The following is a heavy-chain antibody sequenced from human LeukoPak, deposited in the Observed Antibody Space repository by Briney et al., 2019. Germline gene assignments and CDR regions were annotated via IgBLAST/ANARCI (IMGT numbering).Heavy chain of an antibody. J-gene: IGHJ4*02. CDR1: GFTFSSYS. D-gene: IGHD6-19*01. Sequence: GGSLRLSCAASGFTFSSYSMNWVRQAPGKGLEWVSSISSSSSYIYYADSVKGRFTISRDNAKNSLYLQMNSLRAEDTAVYYCARPIGIAVAGGFDHWGQGTLVTVSS. CDR2: ISSSSSYI. V-gene: IGHV3-21*01. CDR3: ARPIGIAVAGGFDH.